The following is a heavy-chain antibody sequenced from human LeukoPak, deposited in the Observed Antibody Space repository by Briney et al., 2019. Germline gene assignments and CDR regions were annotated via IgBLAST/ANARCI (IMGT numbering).Heavy chain of an antibody. D-gene: IGHD1-1*01. J-gene: IGHJ4*02. CDR2: ISGSSGYT. Sequence: GGSLRLSCEASGFTFSDYYMSWVRQAPGKGLEWVSYISGSSGYTKYADSVKGRFPISRDNAKNSLYLQVNSLRAEDTAVYYCARGTGTTAYFDYWGQGTPVTVSS. CDR3: ARGTGTTAYFDY. V-gene: IGHV3-11*06. CDR1: GFTFSDYY.